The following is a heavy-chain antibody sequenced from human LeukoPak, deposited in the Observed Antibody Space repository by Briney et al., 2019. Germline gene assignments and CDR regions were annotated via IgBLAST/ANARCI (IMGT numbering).Heavy chain of an antibody. CDR1: GYTFTSFG. Sequence: ASVKVSCKTSGYTFTSFGFSWVRQAPGQGLEWMGWISAYNGDTDYAQNFQGRLSMTTDTSTSTAYMELRSLTSDDTAFYYCAREGASVVGTVRQFDHWGQGTLVTVSS. CDR2: ISAYNGDT. CDR3: AREGASVVGTVRQFDH. J-gene: IGHJ4*02. D-gene: IGHD6-19*01. V-gene: IGHV1-18*04.